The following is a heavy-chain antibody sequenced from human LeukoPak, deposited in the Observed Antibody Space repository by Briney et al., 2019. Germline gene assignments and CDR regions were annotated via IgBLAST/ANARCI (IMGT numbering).Heavy chain of an antibody. Sequence: PSQTLSLTCTVSGGSISSGDDYWSWIRQPPGKGLEWIGYIYYSGSTYYNPSLKSRVTISVDTSKNQFSLKLSSVTAADTAVYYCARGDYDSSGYYQCDYWGQGTLVTVSS. J-gene: IGHJ4*02. CDR2: IYYSGST. CDR1: GGSISSGDDY. CDR3: ARGDYDSSGYYQCDY. V-gene: IGHV4-30-4*01. D-gene: IGHD3-22*01.